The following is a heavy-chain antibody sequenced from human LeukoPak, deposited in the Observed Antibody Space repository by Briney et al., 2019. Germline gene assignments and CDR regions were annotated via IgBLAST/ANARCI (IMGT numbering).Heavy chain of an antibody. Sequence: PGGSLRLSCAASGFTFSSYSMNWVRQAPGKGLEWVSFITTSSSTIYYADSVKGRFTISRDNAKNSLYLQMNSLRAEDTAVYYCARAYHDFWSGYYNDDSASGYWGQGTLVTVSS. CDR2: ITTSSSTI. CDR1: GFTFSSYS. J-gene: IGHJ4*02. V-gene: IGHV3-48*01. CDR3: ARAYHDFWSGYYNDDSASGY. D-gene: IGHD3-3*01.